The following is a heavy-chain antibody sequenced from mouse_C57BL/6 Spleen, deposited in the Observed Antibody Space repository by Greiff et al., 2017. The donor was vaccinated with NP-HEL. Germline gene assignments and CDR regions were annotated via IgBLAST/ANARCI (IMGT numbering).Heavy chain of an antibody. CDR1: GFTFSDYG. J-gene: IGHJ4*01. V-gene: IGHV5-17*01. CDR3: ARPDGYYLYAMDY. Sequence: DVHLVESGGGLVKPGGSLKLSCAASGFTFSDYGMHWVRQAPEKGLEWVAYISSGSSTIYYADTVKGRFTISRDNAKNTLFLQMTSLRSEDTAMYYCARPDGYYLYAMDYWGQGTSVTVSS. CDR2: ISSGSSTI. D-gene: IGHD2-3*01.